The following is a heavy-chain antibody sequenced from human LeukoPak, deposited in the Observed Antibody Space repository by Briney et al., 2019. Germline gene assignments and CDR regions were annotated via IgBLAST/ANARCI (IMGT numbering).Heavy chain of an antibody. J-gene: IGHJ4*02. D-gene: IGHD6-13*01. Sequence: GESLKISCKGSGYSFPNSWIGWVRQMPGKGLEWMGIIYPGNSNTRYSPSFQGQVTISADKSISTAYLQWSSLKASDTAMYYCARSQAGSSSYDYWGQGTLVTVSS. CDR1: GYSFPNSW. V-gene: IGHV5-51*01. CDR3: ARSQAGSSSYDY. CDR2: IYPGNSNT.